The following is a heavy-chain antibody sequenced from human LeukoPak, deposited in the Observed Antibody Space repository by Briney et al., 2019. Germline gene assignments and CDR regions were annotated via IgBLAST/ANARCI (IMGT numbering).Heavy chain of an antibody. CDR1: GFTFSDYY. J-gene: IGHJ5*02. V-gene: IGHV3-11*01. CDR3: ARLGRRDCSSTSCYWGPVGENWFDP. Sequence: GGSLRLSCAASGFTFSDYYMSWIRQAPGKGLEWVSYISSSGSTIYYADSVKGRFTISRDNAKNSLYLQMNSLRAEDTAVYYCARLGRRDCSSTSCYWGPVGENWFDPWGQGTLVTVSS. D-gene: IGHD2-2*01. CDR2: ISSSGSTI.